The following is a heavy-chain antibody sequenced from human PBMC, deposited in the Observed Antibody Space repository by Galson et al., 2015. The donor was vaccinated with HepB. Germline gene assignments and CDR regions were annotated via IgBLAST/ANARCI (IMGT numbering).Heavy chain of an antibody. Sequence: SLRLSCAASGFTVSSNYMSWVRQAPGKGLEWVSVIYSGGSTYYADSVEGRFTISRDNSKNTLFLQMNSLRAEDTAVYYCASGDPFDYWGQGTLVTVSS. J-gene: IGHJ4*02. CDR2: IYSGGST. V-gene: IGHV3-53*01. D-gene: IGHD7-27*01. CDR1: GFTVSSNY. CDR3: ASGDPFDY.